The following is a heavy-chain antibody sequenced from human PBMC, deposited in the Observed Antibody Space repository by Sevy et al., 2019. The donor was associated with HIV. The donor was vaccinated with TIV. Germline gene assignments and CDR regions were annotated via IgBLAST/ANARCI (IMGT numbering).Heavy chain of an antibody. CDR3: ARDPGYNYLFDYFDI. D-gene: IGHD5-18*01. J-gene: IGHJ4*02. CDR2: IWYAGSNN. CDR1: GFTFRNDG. V-gene: IGHV3-33*01. Sequence: GGSLRLSCAASGFTFRNDGMHWVRQAPGKGLEWVAVIWYAGSNNEYADYVKGRFTISRDNSKNTLYLAMNSLRAEDTAVYYCARDPGYNYLFDYFDIWGQGTLVTVSS.